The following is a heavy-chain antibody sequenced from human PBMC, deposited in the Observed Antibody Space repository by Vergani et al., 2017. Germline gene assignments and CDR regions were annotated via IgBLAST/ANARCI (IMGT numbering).Heavy chain of an antibody. D-gene: IGHD3-3*01. Sequence: QVQLVQSGAEVKKPGASVKVSCKASGYTFTSYDINWVRQATGQGLEWMGWMNPNSGNTGYAQKFQGRVTMTRNTSISTAYMELSSLRSEDTAVYYCAGGRVKNSITIFVVVTSLYFDYWGQGTLVTVSS. J-gene: IGHJ4*02. CDR1: GYTFTSYD. CDR3: AGGRVKNSITIFVVVTSLYFDY. CDR2: MNPNSGNT. V-gene: IGHV1-8*01.